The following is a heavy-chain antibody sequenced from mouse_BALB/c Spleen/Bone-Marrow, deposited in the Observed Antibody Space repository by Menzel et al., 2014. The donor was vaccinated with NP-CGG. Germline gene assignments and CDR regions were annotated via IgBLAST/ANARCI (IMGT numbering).Heavy chain of an antibody. CDR1: GYTFTSYW. Sequence: VQLVEPGAELVKPGVSVKMSCKASGYTFTSYWMHWVKQRPGQGLEWIGVIDPSDSYTSYNQKFKGKATLTVDTSSSTAYIQLSSLTSEDSAVYYCTRGEVQAMDYWGQGTSVTVSS. V-gene: IGHV1S127*01. CDR3: TRGEVQAMDY. J-gene: IGHJ4*01. CDR2: IDPSDSYT. D-gene: IGHD2-14*01.